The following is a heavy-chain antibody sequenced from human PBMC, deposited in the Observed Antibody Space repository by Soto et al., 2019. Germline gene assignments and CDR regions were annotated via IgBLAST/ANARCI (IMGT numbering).Heavy chain of an antibody. D-gene: IGHD3-16*01. V-gene: IGHV5-51*01. CDR2: IYPDDSDT. Sequence: GEPLKISCEASGYSFTFYWIAWVRQLPGKGLEWMGIIYPDDSDTRYSPSFQGQVTISADESITTAFLQWSSLKAPDTGMYYCARHQGEQSAFDIWGQGTMVTVSS. CDR3: ARHQGEQSAFDI. J-gene: IGHJ3*02. CDR1: GYSFTFYW.